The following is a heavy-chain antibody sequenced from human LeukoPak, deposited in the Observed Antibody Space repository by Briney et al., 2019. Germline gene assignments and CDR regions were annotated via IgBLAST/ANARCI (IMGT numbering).Heavy chain of an antibody. V-gene: IGHV1-2*06. CDR1: GYSFTGYY. J-gene: IGHJ3*02. Sequence: GASVKVSCKASGYSFTGYYMHWVRQAPGQGPEWMGRINPNSGGTNYAQKFQGRVTMTRDTSISTAYMELSGLRSDDTAVYYCARNLWFGESSDAFDMWGQGTMVTVSS. CDR3: ARNLWFGESSDAFDM. CDR2: INPNSGGT. D-gene: IGHD3-10*01.